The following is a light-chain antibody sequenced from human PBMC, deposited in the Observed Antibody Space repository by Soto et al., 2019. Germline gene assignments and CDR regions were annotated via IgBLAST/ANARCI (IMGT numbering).Light chain of an antibody. CDR1: QSVSTN. CDR3: QQRSNWLWT. V-gene: IGKV3-11*01. CDR2: DAS. J-gene: IGKJ1*01. Sequence: EIVLTQSPATLSLSPGERATLPCRASQSVSTNVAWYQQRPGQAPRLLIYDASNRATGIPARFSGSGSGTDFTLTISSLEPEDFAVYYCQQRSNWLWTFGQGTKVDIK.